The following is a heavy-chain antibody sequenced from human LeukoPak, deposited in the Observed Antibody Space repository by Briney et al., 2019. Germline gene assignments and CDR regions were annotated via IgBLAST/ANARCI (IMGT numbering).Heavy chain of an antibody. Sequence: SETLSLTCTVSGGSISSYYWSWIRQPPGKGLEWIGYIYYTGTTNYNLSLKSRVTISVDISKNHFSLKLSSVTAADTAVYYCASGYFGDAFDVWGQGTMVTVSS. CDR1: GGSISSYY. J-gene: IGHJ3*01. CDR2: IYYTGTT. D-gene: IGHD3-9*01. V-gene: IGHV4-59*08. CDR3: ASGYFGDAFDV.